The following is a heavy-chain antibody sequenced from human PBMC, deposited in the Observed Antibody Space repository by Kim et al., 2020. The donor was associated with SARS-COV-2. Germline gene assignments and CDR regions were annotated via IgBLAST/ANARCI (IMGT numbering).Heavy chain of an antibody. CDR2: ISYDGSNK. J-gene: IGHJ3*01. CDR1: GFTFSSYG. V-gene: IGHV3-30*18. CDR3: ANAGDIVVVPAT. Sequence: GGSLRLSCAASGFTFSSYGMHWVRQAPGKGLEWVAVISYDGSNKYYADSVKGRFTISRDNSKNTLYLQMNSLRAEDTAVYYCANAGDIVVVPATWGQGTMVTVSS. D-gene: IGHD2-2*01.